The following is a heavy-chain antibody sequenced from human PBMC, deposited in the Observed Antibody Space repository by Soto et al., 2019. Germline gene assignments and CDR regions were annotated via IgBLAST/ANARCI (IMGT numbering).Heavy chain of an antibody. V-gene: IGHV3-33*01. CDR2: IWFDGSNK. CDR1: GFIFSSYG. J-gene: IGHJ4*02. Sequence: QVQLVDSAGGVVQPGRSLRLSCAASGFIFSSYGMHWVRQAPGKGLEWVAGIWFDGSNKYYADSVKGRFTISRDNSRNTLYLQMNGLRAEDTAVYYCARDAKSVETTGGFDYWGQGTLVTVSS. CDR3: ARDAKSVETTGGFDY. D-gene: IGHD1-26*01.